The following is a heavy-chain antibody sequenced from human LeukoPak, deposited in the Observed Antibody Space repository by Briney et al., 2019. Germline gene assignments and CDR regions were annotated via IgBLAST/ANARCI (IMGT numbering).Heavy chain of an antibody. D-gene: IGHD2-2*01. CDR3: AKEDGYCSSTSCYYYFDY. CDR2: ISGSGGST. Sequence: GGSLRLSCAASGFTLSHYWMHWVRQAPGKGLEWVSAISGSGGSTYYADSVKGRFTISRDNSKNTLYLQMNSLRAEDTAVYYCAKEDGYCSSTSCYYYFDYWGQGTLVTVSS. V-gene: IGHV3-23*01. J-gene: IGHJ4*02. CDR1: GFTLSHYW.